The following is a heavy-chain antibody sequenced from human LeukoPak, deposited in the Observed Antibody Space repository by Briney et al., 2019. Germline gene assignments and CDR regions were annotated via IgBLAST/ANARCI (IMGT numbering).Heavy chain of an antibody. J-gene: IGHJ4*02. CDR2: ISGSGDTT. CDR1: GFTFSTYN. Sequence: GGSLRLSCAASGFTFSTYNMNWVRQAPGKGLEWVSIISGSGDTTYYADSVKGRFTISRDNAENTLYLQMNSLRVEDTAVYYCVRGADTGYSSDSWGQGTLVTVSS. V-gene: IGHV3-48*03. D-gene: IGHD3-9*01. CDR3: VRGADTGYSSDS.